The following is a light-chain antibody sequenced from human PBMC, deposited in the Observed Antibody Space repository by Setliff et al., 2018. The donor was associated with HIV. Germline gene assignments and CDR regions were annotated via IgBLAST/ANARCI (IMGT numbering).Light chain of an antibody. CDR2: EVS. J-gene: IGLJ1*01. Sequence: QSALTQTASVSGSPGQSITISCTGTSSDVGSYNLVSWYQQHPGKAPKLMIYEVSKRPSGVSNRFSGSKSGNTASLTISGLQADDEADYYCCSYAGSTTDVFGTGTKVTVL. CDR1: SSDVGSYNL. V-gene: IGLV2-23*02. CDR3: CSYAGSTTDV.